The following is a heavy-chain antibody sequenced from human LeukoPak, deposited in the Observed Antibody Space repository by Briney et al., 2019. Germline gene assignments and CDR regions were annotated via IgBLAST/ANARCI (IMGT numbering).Heavy chain of an antibody. CDR2: ISGSDAGT. CDR1: GFTFNNYA. J-gene: IGHJ4*02. V-gene: IGHV3-23*01. D-gene: IGHD3-10*01. CDR3: AKWSMVRGPRGGNFDY. Sequence: PGGSLRLSCAASGFTFNNYAMSWVRQAPGKGLEWVSAISGSDAGTFYADSVKGRFTISRDNSKNTLYLQMNSLRAEDTAVYYCAKWSMVRGPRGGNFDYWGQGTLVTVSS.